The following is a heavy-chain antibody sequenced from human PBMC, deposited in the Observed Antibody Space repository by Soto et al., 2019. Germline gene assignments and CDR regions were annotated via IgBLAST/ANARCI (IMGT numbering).Heavy chain of an antibody. CDR3: ARTHSSSFERVFYDYDMDV. V-gene: IGHV1-69*06. CDR2: IIPILDRT. D-gene: IGHD6-6*01. CDR1: RGTFNSYA. Sequence: QVQLVQSGAEVKKPGSSVKVSCTASRGTFNSYAISWVRQAPGQGLEWMGGIIPILDRTHFTQKFQDRVTITADKSTSTAYVELSSLRSEDTAIYFCARTHSSSFERVFYDYDMDVWGQGTTVTVSS. J-gene: IGHJ6*02.